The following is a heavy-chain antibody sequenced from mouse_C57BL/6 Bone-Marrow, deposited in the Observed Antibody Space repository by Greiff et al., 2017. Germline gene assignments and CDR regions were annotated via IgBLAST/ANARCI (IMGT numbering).Heavy chain of an antibody. Sequence: VQLQQPGAELVKPGASVKVSCTASGYTFTSYWMHWLKQRPGQGLEWIGRIHPSDSDTNYNQKFKGKATLTVDKSSSTAYMQLSSLTSEDSAVYDCAILRDSLPYFPFYAMDCWGQGTSVTVSS. CDR1: GYTFTSYW. J-gene: IGHJ4*01. CDR2: IHPSDSDT. CDR3: AILRDSLPYFPFYAMDC. V-gene: IGHV1-74*01. D-gene: IGHD2-1*01.